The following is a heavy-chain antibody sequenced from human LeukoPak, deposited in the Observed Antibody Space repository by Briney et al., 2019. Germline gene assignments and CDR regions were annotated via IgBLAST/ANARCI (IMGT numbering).Heavy chain of an antibody. CDR3: VSGGDYHVRLCTY. V-gene: IGHV3-74*01. CDR2: INSDGNYT. D-gene: IGHD4-17*01. Sequence: GGSLRLSCAASGFTFSSYWMHWVRQAPGKGLAWVSRINSDGNYTTYADSVKGRFTISRDNAKNTLYLQMNSLTAEDTAIYYCVSGGDYHVRLCTYWGQGTLVTVSS. CDR1: GFTFSSYW. J-gene: IGHJ4*01.